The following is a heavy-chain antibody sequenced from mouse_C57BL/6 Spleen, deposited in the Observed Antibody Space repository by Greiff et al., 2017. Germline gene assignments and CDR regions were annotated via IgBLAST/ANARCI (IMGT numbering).Heavy chain of an antibody. Sequence: VEPGASVKMSCKASGYTFTDYYMNWVKQSHGKSLEWIGVINPYNGGTSYNQKFKGKATLTVDKSSSTAYMELNSLTSEDSAVYYCARWSYGSPHYFDYWGQGTTLTVSS. J-gene: IGHJ2*01. CDR3: ARWSYGSPHYFDY. D-gene: IGHD1-1*01. CDR1: GYTFTDYY. CDR2: INPYNGGT. V-gene: IGHV1-19*01.